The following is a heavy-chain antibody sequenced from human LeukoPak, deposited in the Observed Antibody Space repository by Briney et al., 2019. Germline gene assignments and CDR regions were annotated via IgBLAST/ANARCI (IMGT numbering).Heavy chain of an antibody. V-gene: IGHV4-59*01. CDR1: GGSISSYY. J-gene: IGHJ4*02. D-gene: IGHD1-14*01. Sequence: KSSETLSLTCTVSGGSISSYYWSWIRQPPGKGLEWIGYIYYSGSTNYNPSLKSRVTISVDTSKNQFSLRLSSVTAADTAVYYCAKDQSERRDHGRPFDYWGQGTLVTVSS. CDR2: IYYSGST. CDR3: AKDQSERRDHGRPFDY.